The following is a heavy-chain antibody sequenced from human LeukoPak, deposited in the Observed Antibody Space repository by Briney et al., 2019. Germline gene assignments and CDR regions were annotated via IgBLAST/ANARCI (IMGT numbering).Heavy chain of an antibody. V-gene: IGHV3-21*01. CDR2: ISSSSSYI. J-gene: IGHJ5*02. CDR3: ARDLEDCSGGSCYSWFDP. D-gene: IGHD2-15*01. CDR1: GFTFSSYS. Sequence: GGSLRLSCAASGFTFSSYSMNWVRQAPGKGLEWVSSISSSSSYIYYADSVKDRFTISRDNAKNSLYLQMNSLRAEDTAVYYCARDLEDCSGGSCYSWFDPWGQGTLVTVSS.